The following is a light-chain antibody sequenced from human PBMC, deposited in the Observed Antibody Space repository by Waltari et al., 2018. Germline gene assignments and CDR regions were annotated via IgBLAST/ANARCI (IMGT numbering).Light chain of an antibody. CDR2: HAS. CDR1: QRVGRF. CDR3: QKYVNLPAT. V-gene: IGKV3-20*01. Sequence: EIVLTQSPSTLSLSPGERATLSCRASQRVGRFLAWYQQKPGQAPRLLIYHASIRATGIPDRFSGSGSGTDFSLTISGLEPEDFAVYYCQKYVNLPATFGQGTKVEIK. J-gene: IGKJ1*01.